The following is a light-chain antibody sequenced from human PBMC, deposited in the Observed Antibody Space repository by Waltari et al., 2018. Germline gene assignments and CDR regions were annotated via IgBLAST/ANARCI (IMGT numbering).Light chain of an antibody. CDR1: SSGVGSYNL. Sequence: QSALTQPAPVSGSPGQSITISCTGTSSGVGSYNLVSWYQQHPGKAPKLMIYEGSKRPSGVSNRFSGSESGNTASLTSSGLQAEDEADYYCCSYAGAVFGGGTKLTIL. V-gene: IGLV2-23*01. J-gene: IGLJ3*02. CDR3: CSYAGAV. CDR2: EGS.